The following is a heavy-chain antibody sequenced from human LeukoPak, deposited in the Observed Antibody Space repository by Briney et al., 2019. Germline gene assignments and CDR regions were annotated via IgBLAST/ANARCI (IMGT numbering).Heavy chain of an antibody. Sequence: GGSLRLPCAASGFTFSSYSMNWVRQAPGKGLEWVSSISSSSSYIYYADSVKGRFTISRDNAKNSLYLQMNSLRAEDTAVYYCARDAGGVYAQFDYWGQGTLVTVSS. CDR1: GFTFSSYS. CDR2: ISSSSSYI. J-gene: IGHJ4*02. V-gene: IGHV3-21*01. D-gene: IGHD2-8*01. CDR3: ARDAGGVYAQFDY.